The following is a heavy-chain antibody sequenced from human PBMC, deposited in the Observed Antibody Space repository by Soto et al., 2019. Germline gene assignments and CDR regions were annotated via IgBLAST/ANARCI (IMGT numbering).Heavy chain of an antibody. Sequence: VGSLRLSCASSGFTFSSYSMNWVRQAPGKGLEWVSSISSSSSYIYYADSVKGRFTISRDNAKNSLYLQMNSLRAEDTAVYYCAREGIAARRFLKVWGEGTTDTV. CDR3: AREGIAARRFLKV. V-gene: IGHV3-21*01. CDR2: ISSSSSYI. CDR1: GFTFSSYS. D-gene: IGHD6-6*01. J-gene: IGHJ6*01.